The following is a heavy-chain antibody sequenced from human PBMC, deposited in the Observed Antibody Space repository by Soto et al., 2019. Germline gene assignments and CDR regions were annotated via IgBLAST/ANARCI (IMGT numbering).Heavy chain of an antibody. J-gene: IGHJ4*02. Sequence: QVQLVESGGGVVQPGGSLTLSCAASGFTFSAYGMHWGRQAPGEGLEWLTVIVREGTEKYYSDSVRGRSTVSRDNFKSTLYLEMNSLRAEDTAVYYCASDDDFDDNGLDYWGQGTLVSVSS. CDR2: IVREGTEK. CDR3: ASDDDFDDNGLDY. CDR1: GFTFSAYG. D-gene: IGHD3-16*01. V-gene: IGHV3-33*05.